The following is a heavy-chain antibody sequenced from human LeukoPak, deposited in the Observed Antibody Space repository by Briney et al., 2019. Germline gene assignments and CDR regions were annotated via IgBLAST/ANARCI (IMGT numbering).Heavy chain of an antibody. V-gene: IGHV4-38-2*02. Sequence: KASETLFLTCTVSGYSISSGYYWGWIRQPPGKGLEWIGSIYHSGSTYYNPSLKSRVTISVDTSKNQFSLKLSSVTAADTAVYYCARRASRYYYYYYMDVWGKGTTVTVSS. CDR1: GYSISSGYY. J-gene: IGHJ6*03. CDR2: IYHSGST. CDR3: ARRASRYYYYYYMDV.